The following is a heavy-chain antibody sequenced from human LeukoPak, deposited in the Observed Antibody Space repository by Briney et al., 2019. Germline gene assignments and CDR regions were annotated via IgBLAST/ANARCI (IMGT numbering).Heavy chain of an antibody. V-gene: IGHV3-74*01. CDR2: INNDGSST. CDR3: ARGGGPWYFDY. Sequence: PGGSLRLSCAASGFTFSPYWMHWVRQGPGKGLVWVSHINNDGSSTSYAGSVKGRFTIPRDNAKNMLYLQMNSLRAEDTAVYYCARGGGPWYFDYWGQGTLVTVSS. J-gene: IGHJ4*02. CDR1: GFTFSPYW.